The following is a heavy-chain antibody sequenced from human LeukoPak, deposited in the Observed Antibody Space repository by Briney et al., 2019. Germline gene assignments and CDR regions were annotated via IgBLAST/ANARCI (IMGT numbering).Heavy chain of an antibody. CDR1: GFTFSSYE. CDR2: VSSSGSTI. D-gene: IGHD4-17*01. J-gene: IGHJ4*02. CDR3: ARRLRRNYFDY. V-gene: IGHV3-48*03. Sequence: GGSLRLSCAASGFTFSSYEMNWVRQAPGKGLEWVSYVSSSGSTIYYADSVKGRFTISRDNAKNSLYLQMNSLRAEDTAVYYCARRLRRNYFDYWGQGTLVTVSS.